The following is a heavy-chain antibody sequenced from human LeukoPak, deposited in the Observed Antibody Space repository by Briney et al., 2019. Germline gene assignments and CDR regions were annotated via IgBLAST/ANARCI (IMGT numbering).Heavy chain of an antibody. J-gene: IGHJ4*02. CDR2: ISAYNGNT. CDR1: GYTFTSYG. D-gene: IGHD3-9*01. V-gene: IGHV1-18*01. CDR3: ARGPRDLNYDILTGYSPPDAH. Sequence: GASVKVSCKASGYTFTSYGISWVRQAPGQGLEWMGWISAYNGNTNYAQKLQGRVTMTTDTSTSTAYMELRSLRSDDTAVYYCARGPRDLNYDILTGYSPPDAHWGQGTLVTVSS.